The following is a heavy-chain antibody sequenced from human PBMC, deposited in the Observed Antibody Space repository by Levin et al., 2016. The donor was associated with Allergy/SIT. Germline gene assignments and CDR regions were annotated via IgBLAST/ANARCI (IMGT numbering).Heavy chain of an antibody. CDR3: ARDDWRDYQLLYLFDF. CDR1: GYTFASYG. CDR2: IRPNNDDT. V-gene: IGHV1-18*01. D-gene: IGHD2-2*02. Sequence: ASVKVSCKTSGYTFASYGISWVRQAPGQGPEWMGWIRPNNDDTKYAQKFQGRVTLTTDTSTTTVFMEVRRLGSDDTAVYYCARDDWRDYQLLYLFDFWGQGTLVIVSS. J-gene: IGHJ4*02.